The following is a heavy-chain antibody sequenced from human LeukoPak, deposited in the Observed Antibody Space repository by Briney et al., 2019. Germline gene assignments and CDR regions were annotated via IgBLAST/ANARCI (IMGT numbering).Heavy chain of an antibody. V-gene: IGHV1-2*02. CDR1: GYTFTGYY. J-gene: IGHJ4*02. CDR2: INPNSGGT. D-gene: IGHD2-8*01. CDR3: ARGRYCTNGVCYFADY. Sequence: ASVKVSCKASGYTFTGYYMHWVRQAPGQGLEWMGWINPNSGGTNYAQKFQGRVTMTRDTSISTAYMELSRLRSDDTAVYYCARGRYCTNGVCYFADYWGQGTLVTVSS.